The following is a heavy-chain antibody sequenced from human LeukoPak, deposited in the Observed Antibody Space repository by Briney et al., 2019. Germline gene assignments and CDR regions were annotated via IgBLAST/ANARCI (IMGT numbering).Heavy chain of an antibody. CDR3: ARGRDYSEPFFDT. J-gene: IGHJ4*02. D-gene: IGHD4-11*01. CDR2: IYHSGST. CDR1: GGSIRSSKW. V-gene: IGHV4-4*02. Sequence: SETLSLTCAVSGGSIRSSKWWSWVRQPPGKGLEWIGEIYHSGSTNYNPSLRSRVTISVDKSKNQFSLKLTSVTAADTAVYYCARGRDYSEPFFDTWGKGTLVTVSS.